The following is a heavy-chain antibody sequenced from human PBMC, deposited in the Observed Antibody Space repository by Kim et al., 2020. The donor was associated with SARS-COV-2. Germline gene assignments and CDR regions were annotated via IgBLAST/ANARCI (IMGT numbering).Heavy chain of an antibody. CDR1: GGTFSSYA. CDR2: IIPILGIA. V-gene: IGHV1-69*04. CDR3: ARERVVGAITPDY. Sequence: SVKVSCKASGGTFSSYAISWVRQAPGQGLEWMGRIIPILGIANYAQKFQGRVTITADKSTSTAYMELSSLRSEDTAVYYCARERVVGAITPDYWGQGTLVTVSS. D-gene: IGHD1-26*01. J-gene: IGHJ4*02.